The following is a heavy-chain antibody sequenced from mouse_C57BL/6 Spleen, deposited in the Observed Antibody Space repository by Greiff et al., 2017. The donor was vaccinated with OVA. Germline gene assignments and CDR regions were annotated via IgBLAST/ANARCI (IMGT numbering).Heavy chain of an antibody. D-gene: IGHD1-1*01. CDR3: ARNRRYYGSSLYYYAMDY. CDR1: GFSLTSYA. J-gene: IGHJ4*01. Sequence: VKLQQSGPGLVAPSQSLSITCTVSGFSLTSYAISWVRQPPGKGLEWLGVIWTGGGTNYNSALKSRLSISKDNSKSQVFLKMNSLQTDDTARYYCARNRRYYGSSLYYYAMDYWGQGTSVTVSS. V-gene: IGHV2-9-1*01. CDR2: IWTGGGT.